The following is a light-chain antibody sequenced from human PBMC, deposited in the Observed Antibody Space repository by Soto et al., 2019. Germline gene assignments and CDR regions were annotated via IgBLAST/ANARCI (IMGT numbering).Light chain of an antibody. CDR1: QSVSSNY. J-gene: IGKJ4*01. CDR3: QQYGSSPLT. CDR2: RAS. V-gene: IGKV3-20*01. Sequence: DIVLTPSPGTLSLSPVERATLSCRASQSVSSNYLAWYQQKPGQTPKVLIYRASTRATGIPDRFSGSGSGTDFTLTISRLEPEDFAVYYCQQYGSSPLTFGGGTKVDIK.